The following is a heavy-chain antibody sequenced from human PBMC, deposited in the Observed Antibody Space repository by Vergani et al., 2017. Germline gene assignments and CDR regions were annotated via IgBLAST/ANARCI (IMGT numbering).Heavy chain of an antibody. CDR3: ARVGTSSNRDYFDY. Sequence: QVQLEQSGAEVKKPGASVKVSCKASGYTFTDYFMHWVRQAPGQGLEWMGWINPNSGGTNYAQKFQGRVTMTRDTSISTAYMELSNLRSDATAVYYCARVGTSSNRDYFDYWGQGTLVTVSS. D-gene: IGHD2-2*01. CDR2: INPNSGGT. CDR1: GYTFTDYF. V-gene: IGHV1-2*02. J-gene: IGHJ4*02.